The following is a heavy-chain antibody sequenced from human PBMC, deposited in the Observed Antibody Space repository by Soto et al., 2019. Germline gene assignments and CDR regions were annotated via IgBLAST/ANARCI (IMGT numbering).Heavy chain of an antibody. CDR2: ISSSGSTI. V-gene: IGHV3-11*01. Sequence: PGGSLRLSCAASGFTFSDYYMSWIRQAPGKGLEWVSYISSSGSTIYYADSVKGRFTISRDNAKNSLYLQMNSLRAEDTAVYYCARGGPNYDFWSGYRYYFDYWGQGTLVTVSS. J-gene: IGHJ4*02. D-gene: IGHD3-3*01. CDR3: ARGGPNYDFWSGYRYYFDY. CDR1: GFTFSDYY.